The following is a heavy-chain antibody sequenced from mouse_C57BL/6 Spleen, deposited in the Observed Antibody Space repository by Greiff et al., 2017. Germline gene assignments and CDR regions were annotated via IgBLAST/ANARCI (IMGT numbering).Heavy chain of an antibody. CDR1: GYTFTSYW. D-gene: IGHD1-1*01. Sequence: QVQLQQSGAELAKPGASVKLSCKASGYTFTSYWMHWVKQRPGQGLEWIGYINPSSGYTKYNQKFKDKATLTADKSSSTAYMQLSSLTYEDSAVDYCARGLEVVEYAMDYWGQGTSVTVSS. CDR3: ARGLEVVEYAMDY. J-gene: IGHJ4*01. CDR2: INPSSGYT. V-gene: IGHV1-7*01.